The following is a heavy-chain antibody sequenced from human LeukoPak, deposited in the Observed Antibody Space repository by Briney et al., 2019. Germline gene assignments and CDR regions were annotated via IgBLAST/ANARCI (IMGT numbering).Heavy chain of an antibody. V-gene: IGHV3-15*01. D-gene: IGHD3-10*01. Sequence: GGSLRLSCAASGFTFTDTWMSWVRQARGKGREGVGRIKRKRDGVTTEYAAGVRGRVTISRDDSNNTLYLQMTSLKTEDTAVYYCTTDPSLLLWFEETKSSGDYWGQGTLVTVSS. J-gene: IGHJ4*02. CDR1: GFTFTDTW. CDR2: IKRKRDGVTT. CDR3: TTDPSLLLWFEETKSSGDY.